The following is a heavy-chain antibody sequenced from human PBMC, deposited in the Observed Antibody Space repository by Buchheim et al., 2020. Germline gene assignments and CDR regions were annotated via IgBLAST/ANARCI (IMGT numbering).Heavy chain of an antibody. D-gene: IGHD4-11*01. CDR3: ARDGYNNFGEYFAMDV. V-gene: IGHV4-31*03. CDR2: IYYTGAT. Sequence: QLQLQESGPGLVKPLLTLSLTCTVSGGSINRGGYYWSWIRQHSVRGLEWIGYIYYTGATYYSTSLKSRVSISVDMSKNQFSLRANSVTAADTAVYFCARDGYNNFGEYFAMDVWGQGT. CDR1: GGSINRGGYY. J-gene: IGHJ6*02.